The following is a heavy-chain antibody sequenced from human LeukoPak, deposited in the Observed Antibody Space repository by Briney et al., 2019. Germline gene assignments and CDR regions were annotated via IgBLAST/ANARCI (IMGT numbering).Heavy chain of an antibody. CDR3: ARAGWLQTKGYFDY. V-gene: IGHV4-34*01. CDR2: INHSGST. J-gene: IGHJ4*02. D-gene: IGHD5-12*01. Sequence: SPSLPHAFFCGVLHGFYWGGVPPPPPKGVGGVGEINHSGSTNYNPSLKSRVTISVDTSKNQFSLKLSSVTAADTAVYYCARAGWLQTKGYFDYWGQGTLVTVSS. CDR1: CGVLHGFY.